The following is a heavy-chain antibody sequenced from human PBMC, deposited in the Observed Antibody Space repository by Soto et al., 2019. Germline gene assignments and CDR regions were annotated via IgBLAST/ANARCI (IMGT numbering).Heavy chain of an antibody. D-gene: IGHD2-15*01. V-gene: IGHV3-30-3*01. J-gene: IGHJ6*02. CDR1: GFTFSSYG. Sequence: QVQLVESGGGVVQPGRSLRLSCAASGFTFSSYGIHWVRQAPGKGLEWVAVISYDGSEKYYADSVKGRFTISRDNSKNTLFQQMSSLRPDDTAVYYCARDLRGCSGGTCYSTYHYGMDVWGQGTTVTVSS. CDR3: ARDLRGCSGGTCYSTYHYGMDV. CDR2: ISYDGSEK.